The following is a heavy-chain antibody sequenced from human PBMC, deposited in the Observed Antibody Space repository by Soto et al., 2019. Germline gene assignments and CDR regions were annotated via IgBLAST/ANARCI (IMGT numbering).Heavy chain of an antibody. CDR3: ARRLPDSVGYYRNWFNP. CDR2: IYYSGNT. CDR1: GGSISSGGYY. Sequence: QVQLQESGPGLVKPSQTLSLTCTVSGGSISSGGYYWSWIRQHPEKGLEWIGYIYYSGNTYYNPSLKNRVTISIDTSQNQFSMRLSSVSAADTAVYLCARRLPDSVGYYRNWFNPWGQGTEVTVSS. V-gene: IGHV4-31*03. D-gene: IGHD3-22*01. J-gene: IGHJ5*02.